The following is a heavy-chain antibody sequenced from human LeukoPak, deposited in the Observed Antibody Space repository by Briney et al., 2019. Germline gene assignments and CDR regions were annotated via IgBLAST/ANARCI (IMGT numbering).Heavy chain of an antibody. V-gene: IGHV3-49*04. J-gene: IGHJ3*02. CDR2: IRSKAYGGTT. D-gene: IGHD6-19*01. CDR3: TRASVAVAAGAFDI. Sequence: GGSLRLSCAASGFTFSSNYMSWVRQAPGKGLEWVGFIRSKAYGGTTEYAASVKGRFTISRDDSKSIAYLQMNSLKTEDTAVYYCTRASVAVAAGAFDIWGQGTMVTVSS. CDR1: GFTFSSNY.